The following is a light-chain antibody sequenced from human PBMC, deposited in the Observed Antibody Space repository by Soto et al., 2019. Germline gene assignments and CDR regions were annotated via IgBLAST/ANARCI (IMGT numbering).Light chain of an antibody. J-gene: IGLJ2*01. CDR1: SSDVGGYDY. V-gene: IGLV2-14*01. Sequence: QSALTQPASVSGSPGQSITISCTGTSSDVGGYDYVSWYQQHPGKVPKLMIYDVSSRPSGVSNRFSGSKSGNTASLTISGLQPEDEADYYCSSYASSSTLVFGGGTKLTVL. CDR2: DVS. CDR3: SSYASSSTLV.